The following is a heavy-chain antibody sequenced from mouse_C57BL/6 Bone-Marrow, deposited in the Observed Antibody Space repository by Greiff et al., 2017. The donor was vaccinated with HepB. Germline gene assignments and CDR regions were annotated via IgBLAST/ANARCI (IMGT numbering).Heavy chain of an antibody. Sequence: QVQLKESGAELVKPGASVKISCKASGNAFSSDWMNGVKQRPGKGLEWIGQIYPGDGDTNYNGKFKGKATLTEDKSSSTAYMQLSSLTSEDSAVYFCARSITTVVASFDYWGQGTTLTVSS. J-gene: IGHJ2*01. CDR1: GNAFSSDW. V-gene: IGHV1-80*01. CDR3: ARSITTVVASFDY. CDR2: IYPGDGDT. D-gene: IGHD1-1*01.